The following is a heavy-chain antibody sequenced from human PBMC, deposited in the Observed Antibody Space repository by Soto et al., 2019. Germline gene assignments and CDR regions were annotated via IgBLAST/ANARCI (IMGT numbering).Heavy chain of an antibody. CDR3: ARDPLRISGSYVQH. J-gene: IGHJ1*01. D-gene: IGHD3-10*01. CDR2: IIPILGIA. V-gene: IGHV1-69*08. CDR1: GGTFSSYT. Sequence: QVQLVQSGAEVKKPGSSVKVSCKASGGTFSSYTISWVRQAPGQGLEWMGRIIPILGIANYAQKFQGRVTITADKSTSTAYLELSSLRSDDTAVYYCARDPLRISGSYVQHWGQGTLVTVSS.